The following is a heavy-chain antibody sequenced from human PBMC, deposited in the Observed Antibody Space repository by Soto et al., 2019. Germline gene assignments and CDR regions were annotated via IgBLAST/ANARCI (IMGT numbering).Heavy chain of an antibody. CDR3: AKDRIRNDYGDYFDY. Sequence: LRLSCAASGFSFSSYAMIWVRQAPVKGLEWVSAISGSGGSTYYADSVKGRFTISRDNSKNTLYLQMNSLRAEDTAVYYCAKDRIRNDYGDYFDYWGQGTLVTVSS. CDR1: GFSFSSYA. V-gene: IGHV3-23*01. J-gene: IGHJ4*02. CDR2: ISGSGGST. D-gene: IGHD4-17*01.